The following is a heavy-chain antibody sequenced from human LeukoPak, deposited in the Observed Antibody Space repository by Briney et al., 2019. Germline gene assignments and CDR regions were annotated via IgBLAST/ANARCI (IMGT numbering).Heavy chain of an antibody. D-gene: IGHD5-18*01. Sequence: GGSLRLSCAASGFTFNSYGMHWVRQAPGKGLEWVAFIRSDGSNKYYADSVKGRFTISRDNSKNTLYLQMNSLKPEDTAVYYCARGYSYGPRGLYNYYYYYMDVWGKGTTVTVSS. CDR1: GFTFNSYG. V-gene: IGHV3-30*02. CDR2: IRSDGSNK. J-gene: IGHJ6*03. CDR3: ARGYSYGPRGLYNYYYYYMDV.